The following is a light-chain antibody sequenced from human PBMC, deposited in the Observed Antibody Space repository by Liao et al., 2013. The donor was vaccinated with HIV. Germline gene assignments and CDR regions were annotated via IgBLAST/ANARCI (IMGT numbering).Light chain of an antibody. CDR2: QDS. J-gene: IGLJ3*02. Sequence: SYEMTQPPSVSVSPGQTASITCSGNKLGDKVTSWYQQRPGRSPVVVIFQDSQRPSGISERFSGSSSGDTATLTISGTQAVDEADYYCQAWDITTGVFGAGTTLTVL. CDR1: KLGDKV. V-gene: IGLV3-1*01. CDR3: QAWDITTGV.